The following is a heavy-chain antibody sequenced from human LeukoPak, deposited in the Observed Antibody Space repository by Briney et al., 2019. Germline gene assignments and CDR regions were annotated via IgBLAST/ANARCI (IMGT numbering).Heavy chain of an antibody. V-gene: IGHV4-59*01. J-gene: IGHJ6*03. D-gene: IGHD5-12*01. Sequence: PSETLSLTCAVYGGSFSGYYWSWIRQPPGKGLEWIGYIYYSGSTNYNPSLKSRVTISVDTSKNQFSLKLSSVTAADTAVYYCARVGGYSGYDGYYYYYMDVWGKGTTVTVSS. CDR1: GGSFSGYY. CDR3: ARVGGYSGYDGYYYYYMDV. CDR2: IYYSGST.